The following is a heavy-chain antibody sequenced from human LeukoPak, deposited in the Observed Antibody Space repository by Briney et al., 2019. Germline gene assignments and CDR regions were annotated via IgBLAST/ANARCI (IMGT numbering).Heavy chain of an antibody. CDR2: INPNSGGT. D-gene: IGHD6-19*01. CDR3: AYSSGYLPRFDY. Sequence: ASVKVSCKASGYTFTGYYMHWVRQAPGQGLEWMGWINPNSGGTNYAQKFQGRVTMTRDTSISTACMELSRLRSDDTAVYYCAYSSGYLPRFDYWGQGTLVTVSS. V-gene: IGHV1-2*02. CDR1: GYTFTGYY. J-gene: IGHJ4*02.